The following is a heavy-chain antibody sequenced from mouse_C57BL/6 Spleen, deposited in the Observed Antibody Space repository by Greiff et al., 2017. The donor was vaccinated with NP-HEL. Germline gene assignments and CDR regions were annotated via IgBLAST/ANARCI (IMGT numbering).Heavy chain of an antibody. Sequence: EVKLVESGGGLVKPGGSLKLSCAASGFTFSDYGMHWVRQAPEKGLEWVAYISSGSSTIYYADTVKGRFTISRDNAKNTLFLQMTSLRSEDTAMYYCARQGTLYYGSSYAMDYWGQGTSVTVSS. J-gene: IGHJ4*01. CDR3: ARQGTLYYGSSYAMDY. V-gene: IGHV5-17*01. CDR1: GFTFSDYG. CDR2: ISSGSSTI. D-gene: IGHD1-1*01.